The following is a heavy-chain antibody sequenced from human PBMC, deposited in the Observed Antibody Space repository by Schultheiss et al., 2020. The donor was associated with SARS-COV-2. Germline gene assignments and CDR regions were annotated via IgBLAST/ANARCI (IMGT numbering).Heavy chain of an antibody. CDR3: ARASRGYSGYGYYYYGMDV. V-gene: IGHV4-34*01. D-gene: IGHD5-12*01. J-gene: IGHJ6*02. CDR2: INHGGST. CDR1: GGSFSGYY. Sequence: SETLSLTCAVYGGSFSGYYWSWIRQPPGKGLEWIGEINHGGSTNYNPSLKSRVTISVDTSKNKFSLQLNSVTPEDTAVYYCARASRGYSGYGYYYYGMDVWGQGTTVTVSS.